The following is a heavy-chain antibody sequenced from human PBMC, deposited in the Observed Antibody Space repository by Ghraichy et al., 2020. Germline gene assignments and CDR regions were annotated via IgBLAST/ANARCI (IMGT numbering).Heavy chain of an antibody. CDR2: IGHRGDIT. J-gene: IGHJ6*02. CDR1: QFTFSSYG. V-gene: IGHV3-23*01. Sequence: GESLNISCAASQFTFSSYGMSWVRQAPGKGPEWVSGIGHRGDITYYADSVKGRFTISRDNSKNTLYLQMNSLRAEDTAVYFCASRGTVWGQGATVTFSS. CDR3: ASRGTV. D-gene: IGHD3-10*01.